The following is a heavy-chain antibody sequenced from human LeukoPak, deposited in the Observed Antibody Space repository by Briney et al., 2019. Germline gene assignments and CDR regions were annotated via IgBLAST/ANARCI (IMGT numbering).Heavy chain of an antibody. CDR1: GFTFSSYG. CDR3: ARGKMAAAGLNY. V-gene: IGHV3-23*01. CDR2: ISGSGGST. D-gene: IGHD6-13*01. Sequence: GGSLRLSCAASGFTFSSYGMSWVRQAPGKGLEWVSAISGSGGSTYYADSVKGRFTISRDNSKNTLYLQMNSLRAEDTAVYYCARGKMAAAGLNYWGQGTLVTVSS. J-gene: IGHJ4*02.